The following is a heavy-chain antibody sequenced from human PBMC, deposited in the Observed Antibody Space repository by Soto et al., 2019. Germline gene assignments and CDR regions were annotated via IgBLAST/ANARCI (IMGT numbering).Heavy chain of an antibody. CDR2: IIPIFGTA. CDR3: ARGSVVVIRENWFDP. CDR1: GGTFSSYA. D-gene: IGHD3-22*01. V-gene: IGHV1-69*13. J-gene: IGHJ5*02. Sequence: SVKVSCKASGGTFSSYAISWVRQAPGQGLEWMGGIIPIFGTANYAQKFQGRVTVTADESTSTAYMDLGSLRAEDTAVYYCARGSVVVIRENWFDPWGQGTLVTVSS.